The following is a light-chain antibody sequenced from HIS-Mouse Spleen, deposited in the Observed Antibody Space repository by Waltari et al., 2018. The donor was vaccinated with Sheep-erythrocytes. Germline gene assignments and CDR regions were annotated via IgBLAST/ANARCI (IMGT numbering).Light chain of an antibody. V-gene: IGLV2-23*01. J-gene: IGLJ3*02. CDR2: EGT. Sequence: QSALTQPASVSGSPGQSITISCTGTSSDVGSYNLVSWYQQHPGKAPKRLMYEGTKRASWVSNRFSGSKSGNKDSLTISGLQAEDEADYYCCSYAGSSTPWVFGGGTKLTVL. CDR3: CSYAGSSTPWV. CDR1: SSDVGSYNL.